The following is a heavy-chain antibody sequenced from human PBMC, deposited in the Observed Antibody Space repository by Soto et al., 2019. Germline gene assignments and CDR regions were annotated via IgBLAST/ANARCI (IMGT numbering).Heavy chain of an antibody. V-gene: IGHV3-64D*08. CDR2: ISSNGGST. Sequence: GGSLRLSCSASGFTFSSYAMHWVRQAPGKGLEYVSAISSNGGSTYYADSVKGRFTIPRDNSKNTLYLQMSSLRAEDTAVYYCAKIFFVGDNERMGAFAISGQGTMVTVSS. CDR1: GFTFSSYA. J-gene: IGHJ3*02. D-gene: IGHD2-21*02. CDR3: AKIFFVGDNERMGAFAI.